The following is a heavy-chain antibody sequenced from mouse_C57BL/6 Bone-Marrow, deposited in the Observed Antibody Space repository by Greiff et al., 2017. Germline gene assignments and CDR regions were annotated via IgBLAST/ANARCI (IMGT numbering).Heavy chain of an antibody. J-gene: IGHJ1*03. CDR1: GFTFSSYT. Sequence: EVQRVESGGGLVKPGGSLKLSCAASGFTFSSYTMSWVRQTPEKRLQWVAAISGGGGNPSYPDSGTGRFTISRDNDKNILYLQMSSLRSEDTALYYCSRQVTTVLATKYFDVWGTGTTVTVSS. CDR2: ISGGGGNP. D-gene: IGHD1-1*01. CDR3: SRQVTTVLATKYFDV. V-gene: IGHV5-9*01.